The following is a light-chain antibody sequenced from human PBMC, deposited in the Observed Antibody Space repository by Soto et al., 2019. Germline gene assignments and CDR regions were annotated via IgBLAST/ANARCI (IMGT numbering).Light chain of an antibody. Sequence: QSALTQPASVSGSPGQSITISCTGSSSDVGGHNYVSWYQQHPGKAPKLMIYDVSNRPSGVSNRFSGSKSGNTASLTISGLQAEDDADYYCSSFTSSTTLVIFGGGTKLTVL. CDR3: SSFTSSTTLVI. CDR2: DVS. CDR1: SSDVGGHNY. V-gene: IGLV2-14*03. J-gene: IGLJ2*01.